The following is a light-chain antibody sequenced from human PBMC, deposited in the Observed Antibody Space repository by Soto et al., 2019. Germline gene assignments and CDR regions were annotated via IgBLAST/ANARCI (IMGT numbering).Light chain of an antibody. CDR1: SSDVGGYNY. CDR2: EVN. V-gene: IGLV2-8*01. J-gene: IGLJ1*01. Sequence: QSALTQPPSASGSPGQSVAISCTGTSSDVGGYNYVSWYQQHPGKAPKLMIYEVNKRPSGVPDRFSGSKSGNTASLTVSGLHAEDEADYYCSSYAGSSNVFGTGTKFTVL. CDR3: SSYAGSSNV.